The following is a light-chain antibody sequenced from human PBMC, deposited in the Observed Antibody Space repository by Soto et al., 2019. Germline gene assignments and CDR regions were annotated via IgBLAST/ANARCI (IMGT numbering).Light chain of an antibody. CDR3: SSYTSSGTLI. V-gene: IGLV2-14*03. CDR2: DVT. J-gene: IGLJ2*01. Sequence: QSALTQPASVSGSPGQSITISCTGTSSDVGRYKLVSWYQQHPGKAPKLMIYDVTNRPSGVSNRFSGSKSGNTASLTISGLQAEDEADYYCSSYTSSGTLIFGGGTKLTVL. CDR1: SSDVGRYKL.